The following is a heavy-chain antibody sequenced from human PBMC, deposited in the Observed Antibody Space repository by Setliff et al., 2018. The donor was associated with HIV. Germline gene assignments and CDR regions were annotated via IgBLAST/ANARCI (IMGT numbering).Heavy chain of an antibody. CDR3: AGMFFYGSGSKSDFDY. CDR1: GGSIMSDGYY. V-gene: IGHV4-31*03. J-gene: IGHJ4*02. D-gene: IGHD3-10*01. Sequence: SETLSLTCTVSGGSIMSDGYYWNWIRQRPGKGLEWIGYIYNRGYTYYNPTLKSRVTTSIDTSQNQFSLRLSSVTVADTAVYYCAGMFFYGSGSKSDFDYWGQGTQVTVSS. CDR2: IYNRGYT.